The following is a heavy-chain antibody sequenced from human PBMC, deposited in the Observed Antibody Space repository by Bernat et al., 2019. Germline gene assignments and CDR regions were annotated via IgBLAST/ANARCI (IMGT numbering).Heavy chain of an antibody. Sequence: EVQLLESGGGLVQPGGSLRLSCVASGFTFSSYAMSWVRQAPGKGLEWVSDLSGSGDSTYYADSVKGRFTISRDNSKNTLYLQMNSLRVEDTAVYYCAKDREPNDFWSGYYTLDYWGQGTLVTVSS. V-gene: IGHV3-23*01. CDR3: AKDREPNDFWSGYYTLDY. D-gene: IGHD3-3*01. J-gene: IGHJ4*02. CDR1: GFTFSSYA. CDR2: LSGSGDST.